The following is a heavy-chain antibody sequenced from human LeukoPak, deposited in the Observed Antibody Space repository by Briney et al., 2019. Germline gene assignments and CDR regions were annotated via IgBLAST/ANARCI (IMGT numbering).Heavy chain of an antibody. Sequence: SETLSLTCAVSGGSISSGGYSWSWIRQPPGKGLEWIGSISYSGSTYYNPSLKGRVTISVDTSKNQFSLKVSSVTAADTAVYYCARRPSGFDPWGQGTLVTVSS. D-gene: IGHD3-10*01. J-gene: IGHJ5*02. CDR3: ARRPSGFDP. CDR1: GGSISSGGYS. V-gene: IGHV4-30-2*03. CDR2: ISYSGST.